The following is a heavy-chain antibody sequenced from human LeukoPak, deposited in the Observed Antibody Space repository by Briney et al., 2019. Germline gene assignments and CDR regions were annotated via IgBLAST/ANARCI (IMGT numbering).Heavy chain of an antibody. V-gene: IGHV4-61*01. D-gene: IGHD3-22*01. CDR2: IYYSGST. J-gene: IGHJ6*03. Sequence: SETLSLTCTVSGVSISSSNSYWSWIRQPPGKGLEWIGNIYYSGSTNYNPSLKSRVTISVDTSKNQFSLKLSSVTAADTAVYYCTRGSIAYYYMDVWGKGTTVTISS. CDR3: TRGSIAYYYMDV. CDR1: GVSISSSNSY.